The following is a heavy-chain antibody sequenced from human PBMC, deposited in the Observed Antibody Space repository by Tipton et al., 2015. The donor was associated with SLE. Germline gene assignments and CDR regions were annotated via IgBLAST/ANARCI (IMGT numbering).Heavy chain of an antibody. D-gene: IGHD2-15*01. Sequence: TLSLTCSVSGHSISSGFYWGWIRQSPGKGLEWIGNFYHRGTTYYNPSLQSRVTMSADTSKNQFSLRLNSVTAVDTAIYYCARSLGAGFCSGGNCFEPLDYWGQGILVTVPS. CDR1: GHSISSGFY. V-gene: IGHV4-38-2*01. CDR3: ARSLGAGFCSGGNCFEPLDY. CDR2: FYHRGTT. J-gene: IGHJ4*02.